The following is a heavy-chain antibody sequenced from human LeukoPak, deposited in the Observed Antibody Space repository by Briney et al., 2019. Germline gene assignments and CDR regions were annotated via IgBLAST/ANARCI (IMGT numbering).Heavy chain of an antibody. CDR3: ARLIAPYYDFWSGPFDY. CDR1: GYSFTSYW. CDR2: IYPGDSDT. J-gene: IGHJ4*02. Sequence: HGESLKISCKGSGYSFTSYWIGWVRQMPGKGLEWMGIIYPGDSDTRYSPSFQGQVTISADKSISTAYLQWSSLKASDTAMYYCARLIAPYYDFWSGPFDYWGQGTLVTVSS. V-gene: IGHV5-51*01. D-gene: IGHD3-3*01.